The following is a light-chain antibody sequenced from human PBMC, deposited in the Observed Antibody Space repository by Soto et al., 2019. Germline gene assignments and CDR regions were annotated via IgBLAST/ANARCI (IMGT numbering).Light chain of an antibody. V-gene: IGKV3-20*01. CDR1: QTVTRSY. CDR2: GIS. CDR3: HQYDGSPIT. J-gene: IGKJ5*01. Sequence: EMVLTQSPDTLSLSPGERATLSCRASQTVTRSYLAWYQHKPGQAPRLLISGISRRAPGIPDRFSGDGSGTDFTLTISRLEPEDYAVYYCHQYDGSPITFGQGTRLEIK.